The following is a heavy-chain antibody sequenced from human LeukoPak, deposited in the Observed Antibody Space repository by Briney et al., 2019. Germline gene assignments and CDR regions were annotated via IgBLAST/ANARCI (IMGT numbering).Heavy chain of an antibody. D-gene: IGHD6-13*01. J-gene: IGHJ4*02. CDR2: IYYSGST. CDR1: GGSISSGGYY. Sequence: SQTLSLTCTVSGGSISSGGYYWSWIRQHPGKGLEWIGYIYYSGSTYYNPSLKSRVTISVDTSKNQFSLKLSSVTAADTAVYYCARGGAIAAAGISFDYWGQGTLVTVSS. V-gene: IGHV4-31*03. CDR3: ARGGAIAAAGISFDY.